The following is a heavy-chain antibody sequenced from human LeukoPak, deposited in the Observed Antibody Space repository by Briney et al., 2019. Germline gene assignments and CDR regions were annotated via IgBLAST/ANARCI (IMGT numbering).Heavy chain of an antibody. CDR1: GFTFSSYA. V-gene: IGHV3-23*01. Sequence: GGSLRLSCAASGFTFSSYAMSWVRQAPGKGLEWVSAISGSGGSTFYADSVRGRFTISRDNFKNTLYLQMNSLRAEDTAVYYCAKTPDFNWFDPWGQGTLVTVSS. J-gene: IGHJ5*02. CDR2: ISGSGGST. D-gene: IGHD1-14*01. CDR3: AKTPDFNWFDP.